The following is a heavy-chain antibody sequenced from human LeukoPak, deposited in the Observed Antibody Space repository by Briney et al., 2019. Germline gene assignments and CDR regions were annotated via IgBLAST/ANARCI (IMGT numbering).Heavy chain of an antibody. CDR2: IWSDGANR. CDR1: GFIFSHHG. J-gene: IGHJ4*01. CDR3: ARDAQRGFDYSNSLKY. Sequence: GGSLRLPCAASGFIFSHHGMHWVRQAPGQGLEGVAVIWSDGANRFYADSVKGRFTISRDNSQNTVFLQMDRLRVKDTDIYYCARDAQRGFDYSNSLKYWGHGTLVTVSS. V-gene: IGHV3-33*01. D-gene: IGHD4-11*01.